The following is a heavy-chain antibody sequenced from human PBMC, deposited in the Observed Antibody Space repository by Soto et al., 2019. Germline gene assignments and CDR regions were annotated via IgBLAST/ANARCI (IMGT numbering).Heavy chain of an antibody. CDR2: IRDSGADT. V-gene: IGHV3-23*01. CDR1: GFTFSNYA. CDR3: AQKRQQMDVVFDY. D-gene: IGHD6-13*01. J-gene: IGHJ4*02. Sequence: EVHLLESGGALVQPGGSLRLSCAASGFTFSNYAMSWVRQAPGKGPEWVSGIRDSGADTYYADSVKGRFTISRDNSKDTLYLQMHSLRADDTAMYYCAQKRQQMDVVFDYWGQGALVTVSS.